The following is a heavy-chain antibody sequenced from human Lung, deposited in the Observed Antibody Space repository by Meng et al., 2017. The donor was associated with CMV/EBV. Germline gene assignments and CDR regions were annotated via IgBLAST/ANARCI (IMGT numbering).Heavy chain of an antibody. CDR3: TKDQWGSSSSLTGMDV. CDR1: GFTFSSYS. D-gene: IGHD6-6*01. V-gene: IGHV3-30*04. CDR2: VSFDGRNQ. Sequence: GESLKISCAASGFTFSSYSMHWVRQAPGKGLEWVAHVSFDGRNQYYADSMKGRFTVSRDNSKNTLDLQMKSLRTEDTAVYYCTKDQWGSSSSLTGMDVWGQGTTVTVSS. J-gene: IGHJ6*02.